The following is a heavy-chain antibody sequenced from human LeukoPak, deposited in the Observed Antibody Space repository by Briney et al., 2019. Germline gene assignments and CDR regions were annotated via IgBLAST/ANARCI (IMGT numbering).Heavy chain of an antibody. CDR1: GFTFSSYG. J-gene: IGHJ4*02. V-gene: IGHV3-33*06. CDR2: IWYDGSNK. Sequence: GGSLRLSCAASGFTFSSYGMHWVRQAPGKGLERVAVIWYDGSNKYYADSVKGRFTISRDNSKNTLYLQMNSLRAEDTAVYYCAKGGGLQPSLDYWGQGTLVTVSS. D-gene: IGHD4-11*01. CDR3: AKGGGLQPSLDY.